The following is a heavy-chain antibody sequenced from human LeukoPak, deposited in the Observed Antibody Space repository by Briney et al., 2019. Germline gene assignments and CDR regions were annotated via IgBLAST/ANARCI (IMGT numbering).Heavy chain of an antibody. CDR2: INPNSGGT. CDR1: GYTFTGYY. Sequence: GASVKVSCKASGYTFTGYYLHWVRQAPGQGLEWMGYINPNSGGTNYAQKFQGRVTMTGDTSISTAYMELSGLRSDDTAVYYCARPRGFGSGSANFDFWGQGTLVTVSS. J-gene: IGHJ4*02. D-gene: IGHD3-10*01. CDR3: ARPRGFGSGSANFDF. V-gene: IGHV1-2*02.